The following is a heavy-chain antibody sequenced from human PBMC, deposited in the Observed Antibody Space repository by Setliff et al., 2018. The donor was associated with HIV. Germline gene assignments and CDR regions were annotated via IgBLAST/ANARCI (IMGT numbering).Heavy chain of an antibody. CDR2: ISGSSST. Sequence: GSLRLSCVASGFTFSDYHLSWIRQAPGKGLEWVSYISGSSSTNYAESVKGRFTISRDNAKNSVYLQMNSLRAEDTAVYYCARDQAYSTAWSGFDFWGQGALVTVSS. J-gene: IGHJ4*02. CDR3: ARDQAYSTAWSGFDF. V-gene: IGHV3-11*05. D-gene: IGHD6-13*01. CDR1: GFTFSDYH.